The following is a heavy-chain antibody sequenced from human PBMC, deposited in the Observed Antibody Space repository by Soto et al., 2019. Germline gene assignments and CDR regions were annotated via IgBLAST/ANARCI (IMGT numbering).Heavy chain of an antibody. V-gene: IGHV3-73*01. CDR2: MRSKANNYAT. CDR1: GFTFSGSA. Sequence: GSLRLSCAASGFTFSGSAMHWVRQASGKGLEWVGRMRSKANNYATAYAASVKGRFTISRDDSKNTAYLQMNSLRAEDTALYYCAKGRSYYYYYGVDVWGQGTTVTSP. J-gene: IGHJ6*02. CDR3: AKGRSYYYYYGVDV.